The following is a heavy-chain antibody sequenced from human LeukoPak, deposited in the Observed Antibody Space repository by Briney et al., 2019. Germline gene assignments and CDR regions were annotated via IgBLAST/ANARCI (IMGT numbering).Heavy chain of an antibody. CDR1: GGSISSGGYY. Sequence: SETLSLTCTVSGGSISSGGYYWSWIRQHPGKGLEWIGYIYYSGSTYYNPSLKSRVTISVDTSKNQFSLKLSSVTAADTAVYYCARAGIVVVAASDAFDIWGQGTMVTVSS. V-gene: IGHV4-31*03. CDR3: ARAGIVVVAASDAFDI. J-gene: IGHJ3*02. D-gene: IGHD2-15*01. CDR2: IYYSGST.